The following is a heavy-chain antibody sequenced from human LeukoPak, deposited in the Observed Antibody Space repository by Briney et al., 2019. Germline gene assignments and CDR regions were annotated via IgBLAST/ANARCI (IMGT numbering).Heavy chain of an antibody. CDR3: AKERPYYYGSGLNWFDP. D-gene: IGHD3-10*01. Sequence: GGSLRLSCAASGFTLSSYAMSWVRQAPGKGLEWVSAISGSGGSTYYADSVKGRFTISRDNSKNTLYLQMNSLRAEDTAVYYCAKERPYYYGSGLNWFDPWGQGTLVTVSS. CDR1: GFTLSSYA. J-gene: IGHJ5*02. CDR2: ISGSGGST. V-gene: IGHV3-23*01.